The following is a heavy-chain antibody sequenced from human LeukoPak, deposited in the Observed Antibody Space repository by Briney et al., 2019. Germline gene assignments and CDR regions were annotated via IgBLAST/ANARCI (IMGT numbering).Heavy chain of an antibody. Sequence: GASVKVSCKASGYTFTSYGISWVRQAPGQGLEWMGWISAYNGNTNYVQKLQGRVTMTTDTSTSTAYMELRSLRSDDTAVYYCARANRMITFGGVIAEFDYWGQGTLVTVSS. J-gene: IGHJ4*02. D-gene: IGHD3-16*02. V-gene: IGHV1-18*04. CDR2: ISAYNGNT. CDR3: ARANRMITFGGVIAEFDY. CDR1: GYTFTSYG.